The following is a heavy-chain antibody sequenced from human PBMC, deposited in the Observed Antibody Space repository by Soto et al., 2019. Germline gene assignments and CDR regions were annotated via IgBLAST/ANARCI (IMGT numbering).Heavy chain of an antibody. CDR2: ISAYNGNT. J-gene: IGHJ6*02. CDR3: GGCSIPGYYYGMAD. CDR1: GYTFTSYS. V-gene: IGHV1-18*01. Sequence: VSVKVSCEAAGYTFTSYSTSWQRQPPGQGLEWMGWISAYNGNTNYGQKLQSRVTMTKDTSTSTAYLELRSLRSHDTAVYYCGGCSIPGYYYGMADWGQGTKVTVSS. D-gene: IGHD3-3*02.